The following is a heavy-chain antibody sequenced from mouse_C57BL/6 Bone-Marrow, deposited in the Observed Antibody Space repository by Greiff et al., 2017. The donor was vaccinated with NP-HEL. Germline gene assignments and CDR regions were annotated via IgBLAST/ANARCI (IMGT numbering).Heavy chain of an antibody. V-gene: IGHV1-76*01. Sequence: VQLQQSGAELVRPGASVKLSCKASGYTFTDYYINWVKQRPGQGLEWIARIYPGSGNTYYNEKFKGKATLTTEKSSSTAYMQLSSLTSEDSAVYFCARGYAYFDVGGTGTTVPVSS. D-gene: IGHD2-2*01. J-gene: IGHJ1*03. CDR1: GYTFTDYY. CDR3: ARGYAYFDV. CDR2: IYPGSGNT.